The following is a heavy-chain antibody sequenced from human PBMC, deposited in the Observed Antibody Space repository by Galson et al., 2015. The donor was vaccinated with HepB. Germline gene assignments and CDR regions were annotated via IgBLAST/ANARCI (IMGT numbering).Heavy chain of an antibody. CDR3: AKGADYYDSSGYYYRRYYFDF. V-gene: IGHV3-23*01. Sequence: SLRLSCAASGFTFGSEAMSWVRQAPGQGLEWVSSISGSGDSTYYADSVKGRFTISRDNSKNTLYLQLSSLRADDTAVFYCAKGADYYDSSGYYYRRYYFDFWGQGTLVTVSS. CDR1: GFTFGSEA. D-gene: IGHD3-22*01. CDR2: ISGSGDST. J-gene: IGHJ4*02.